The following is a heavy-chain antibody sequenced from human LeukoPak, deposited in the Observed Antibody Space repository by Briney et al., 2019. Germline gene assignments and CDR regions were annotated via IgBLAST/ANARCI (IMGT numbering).Heavy chain of an antibody. Sequence: GASVKVSCKASGYTFTSYGISWVRQAPGQGLEWMGWISAYNGNTNYAQKFQGRVTMTEDTSTDTAYMELSSLRSEDTAVYYCATAPPRIAAAVSRDYWGQGTLVTVSS. CDR3: ATAPPRIAAAVSRDY. V-gene: IGHV1-18*01. CDR2: ISAYNGNT. J-gene: IGHJ4*02. CDR1: GYTFTSYG. D-gene: IGHD6-13*01.